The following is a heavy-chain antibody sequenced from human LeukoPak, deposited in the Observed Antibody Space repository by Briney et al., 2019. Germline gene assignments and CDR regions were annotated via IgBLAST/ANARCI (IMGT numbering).Heavy chain of an antibody. D-gene: IGHD5-18*01. CDR3: ARVFTQLWFFHY. Sequence: SETLSLTCTVSGGSISSGDYYWSWIRQPPGKGLEWIGYIYYSGSTYYNPSLKSRVTMSVDTSKNQFSLKLSSVTAADTAVYYCARVFTQLWFFHYWGQGTLVTVSS. J-gene: IGHJ4*02. CDR2: IYYSGST. V-gene: IGHV4-30-4*01. CDR1: GGSISSGDYY.